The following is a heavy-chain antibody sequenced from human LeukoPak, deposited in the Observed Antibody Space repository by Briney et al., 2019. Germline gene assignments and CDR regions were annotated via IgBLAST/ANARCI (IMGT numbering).Heavy chain of an antibody. Sequence: GASVKVSCKASGYSFTSYYMHWVRQAPGQGLEWMGIINPSGGSTSYAQKFQGRVTMTRDTSTSTVYMELSSLRSEDTAVYYCASQAIEPYSSSWYYFDYWGQGTLVTVSS. J-gene: IGHJ4*02. V-gene: IGHV1-46*01. D-gene: IGHD6-13*01. CDR1: GYSFTSYY. CDR3: ASQAIEPYSSSWYYFDY. CDR2: INPSGGST.